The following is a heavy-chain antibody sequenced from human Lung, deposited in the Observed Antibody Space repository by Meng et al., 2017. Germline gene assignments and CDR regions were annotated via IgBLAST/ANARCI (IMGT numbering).Heavy chain of an antibody. CDR3: ATGAAAADH. D-gene: IGHD6-13*01. V-gene: IGHV3-15*01. CDR1: GFSFTGAW. J-gene: IGHJ4*02. Sequence: EGKLVGVGGGLVKPGGSLRPSGVASGFSFTGAWMSWVRQAPGKGLEWVGRIKSNRDGGTTDYAEPVKGRFTISRDDSKNTLYLQMNSLITEDTAVYFCATGAAAADHWGQGTLVTVSS. CDR2: IKSNRDGGTT.